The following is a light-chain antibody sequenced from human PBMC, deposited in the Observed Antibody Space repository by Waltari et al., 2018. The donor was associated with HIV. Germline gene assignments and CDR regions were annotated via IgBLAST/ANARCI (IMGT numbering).Light chain of an antibody. Sequence: EVLMTQSPATLSVSPGEGATLSCRASQHVSSNLAWDQLKPGQVPRLLIYGSSTRATGIPARVGGSGSGTEFTLTISSLQSEDFAVYYWQQYNNWPRTFGQGTKVEIK. J-gene: IGKJ1*01. CDR2: GSS. CDR1: QHVSSN. CDR3: QQYNNWPRT. V-gene: IGKV3-15*01.